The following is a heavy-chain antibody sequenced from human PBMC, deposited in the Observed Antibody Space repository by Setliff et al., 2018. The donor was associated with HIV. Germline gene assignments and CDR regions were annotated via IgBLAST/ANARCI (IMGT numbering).Heavy chain of an antibody. D-gene: IGHD2-15*01. CDR2: IYSSGST. J-gene: IGHJ1*01. CDR3: ARDPYCSGDGCFRYYQH. Sequence: SETLSLTCTVSNVSINSYYWSWIRQPAGRALEWIGRIYSSGSTNYNPSLKSRVKMSIDTSKNQFSLKLSPVTAADTAVYFCARDPYCSGDGCFRYYQHWGRGTLVTVSS. V-gene: IGHV4-4*07. CDR1: NVSINSYY.